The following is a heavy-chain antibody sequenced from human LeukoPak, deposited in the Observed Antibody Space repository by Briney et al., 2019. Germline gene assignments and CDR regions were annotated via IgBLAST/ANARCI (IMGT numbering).Heavy chain of an antibody. Sequence: ASETLSLTCTVSGGSISSSSYYWGWIRQPPGKGLEWIGSIYYSGSTYYNPSLKSRVTISVDTSKNQFSLKLSSVTAADTAVYYCARLVYGSGSYYPDYWGQGTLVTVSS. J-gene: IGHJ4*02. CDR3: ARLVYGSGSYYPDY. CDR1: GGSISSSSYY. D-gene: IGHD3-10*01. V-gene: IGHV4-39*01. CDR2: IYYSGST.